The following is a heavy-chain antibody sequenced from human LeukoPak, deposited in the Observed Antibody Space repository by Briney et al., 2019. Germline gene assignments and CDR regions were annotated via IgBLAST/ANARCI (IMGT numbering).Heavy chain of an antibody. CDR1: GFTFSSYW. CDR2: INSDGSST. J-gene: IGHJ6*02. CDR3: ASLLTPYHGSGGGGMDV. Sequence: GGSLRLSCAASGFTFSSYWMHWVRQGPGKGLVWVSRINSDGSSTSYADSVKGRFTISRDNAKDTLYLQMTSLRVEDTAVYSCASLLTPYHGSGGGGMDVWGQGTTVTVSS. D-gene: IGHD3-10*01. V-gene: IGHV3-74*01.